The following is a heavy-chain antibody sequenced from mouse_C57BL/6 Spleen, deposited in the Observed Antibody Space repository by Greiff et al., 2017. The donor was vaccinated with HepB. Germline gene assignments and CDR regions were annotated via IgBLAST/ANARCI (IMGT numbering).Heavy chain of an antibody. D-gene: IGHD3-2*02. CDR1: GFTFSDYG. V-gene: IGHV5-17*01. J-gene: IGHJ3*01. CDR2: ISSGSSTI. CDR3: ARPQTAQAFAY. Sequence: EVQLQQSGGGLVKPGGSLKLSCAASGFTFSDYGMHWVRQAPEKGLEWVAYISSGSSTIYYADTVKGRFTISRDNAKNTLFLQMTSLRSEDTAMYYCARPQTAQAFAYGGQGTLVTVSA.